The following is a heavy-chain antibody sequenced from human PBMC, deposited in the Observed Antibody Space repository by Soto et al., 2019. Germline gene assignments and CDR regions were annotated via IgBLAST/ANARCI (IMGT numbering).Heavy chain of an antibody. CDR1: GFTLSSYA. V-gene: IGHV3-23*01. CDR3: AKGKPGLILAGPLDC. CDR2: ISGSDDST. Sequence: EVQLLESGGGLVQPGGSLRLTCAVDGFTLSSYAMNWVLQAPGKGLEWVSGISGSDDSTRYADSAKGRFTISRDNSKNTLYLQMNSLRVEDTAVYYCAKGKPGLILAGPLDCWGQGSLVTVSS. J-gene: IGHJ4*02. D-gene: IGHD2-2*01.